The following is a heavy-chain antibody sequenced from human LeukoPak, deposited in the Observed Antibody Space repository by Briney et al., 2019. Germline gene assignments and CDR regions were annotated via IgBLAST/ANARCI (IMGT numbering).Heavy chain of an antibody. D-gene: IGHD6-19*01. CDR3: ARVSRRYSSGWYPLYYFDY. CDR2: IYYSGST. V-gene: IGHV4-59*01. CDR1: GGSISSYY. Sequence: PSETLSLTCTVSGGSISSYYWSWLRQPPGKGLEWIGYIYYSGSTNYNPSLKGRVTISVDTSKNQFSLKLSSVTAADTAVYYCARVSRRYSSGWYPLYYFDYWGQGTLVTVSS. J-gene: IGHJ4*02.